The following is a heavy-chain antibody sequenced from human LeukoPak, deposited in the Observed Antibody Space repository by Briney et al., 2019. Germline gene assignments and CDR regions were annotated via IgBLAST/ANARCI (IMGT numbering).Heavy chain of an antibody. CDR3: ARGRGYSSSWYY. CDR2: IYTSGST. D-gene: IGHD6-13*01. J-gene: IGHJ4*02. Sequence: SETLSLTCTVSGGSISSGSYYWSWIRQPAGKGLEWIGRIYTSGSTNYNPSLKSRVTISVDTSKNQFSLKLSSVTAADTAVYYCARGRGYSSSWYYWGQGTLVTVSS. CDR1: GGSISSGSYY. V-gene: IGHV4-61*02.